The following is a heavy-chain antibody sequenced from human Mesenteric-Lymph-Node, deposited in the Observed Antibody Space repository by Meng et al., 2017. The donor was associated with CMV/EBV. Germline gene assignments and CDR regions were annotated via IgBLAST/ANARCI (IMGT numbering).Heavy chain of an antibody. D-gene: IGHD6-25*01. CDR3: ASLYSSGWYFEY. CDR1: GYSISNGYY. CDR2: IYYSGST. J-gene: IGHJ4*02. Sequence: SETLSLTCTVSGYSISNGYYWGWIRQSPGKGLEWIGYIYYSGSTTYHPSLKSRVTISRDPSKNQFSLKVSSVTAADTAVYYCASLYSSGWYFEYWGQGALVTVSS. V-gene: IGHV4-61*05.